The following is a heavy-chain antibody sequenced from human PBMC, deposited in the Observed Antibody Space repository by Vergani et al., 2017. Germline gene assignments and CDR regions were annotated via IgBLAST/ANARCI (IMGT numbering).Heavy chain of an antibody. CDR1: GFRFDEYA. Sequence: EEKLVESGGGLVQPGRSLRLSCEASGFRFDEYAMHWVRRVPGKDLEWVSGVSWNSETIRYADSVKGRFTISRDNAKSSLYLQMDSLRPEDTAHYYCAKGQQLVFFSVDVWGIGTSVTVTA. D-gene: IGHD6-13*01. J-gene: IGHJ6*04. CDR3: AKGQQLVFFSVDV. CDR2: VSWNSETI. V-gene: IGHV3-9*01.